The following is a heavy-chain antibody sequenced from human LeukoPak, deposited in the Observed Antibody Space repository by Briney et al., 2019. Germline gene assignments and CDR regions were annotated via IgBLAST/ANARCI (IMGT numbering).Heavy chain of an antibody. CDR2: ISGSGAIT. CDR3: AKEADGPYYFDY. D-gene: IGHD5-24*01. Sequence: PGGSLRLSCAASGFTFRSYDLSWVRQAPGKGLEWVSDISGSGAITSYADSVKGRFTISRDNSKNTLYLQMNSLTVEDTAVYYCAKEADGPYYFDYWGQGTLVTVSS. J-gene: IGHJ4*02. V-gene: IGHV3-23*01. CDR1: GFTFRSYD.